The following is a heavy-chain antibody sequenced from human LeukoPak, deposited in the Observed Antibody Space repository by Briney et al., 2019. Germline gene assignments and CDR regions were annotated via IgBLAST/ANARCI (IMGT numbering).Heavy chain of an antibody. D-gene: IGHD3-10*01. V-gene: IGHV1-2*02. J-gene: IGHJ4*02. Sequence: ASVKVSCKASGYTFTGYYMHWVRQAPGQGLEWMGWINPNSGGTNYAQKFQGRVTMTRDTSISTAYMELSRLRSDDTAVYYCARAPGNNQLLWFGELCYFDYWGQRTLVTVSS. CDR1: GYTFTGYY. CDR3: ARAPGNNQLLWFGELCYFDY. CDR2: INPNSGGT.